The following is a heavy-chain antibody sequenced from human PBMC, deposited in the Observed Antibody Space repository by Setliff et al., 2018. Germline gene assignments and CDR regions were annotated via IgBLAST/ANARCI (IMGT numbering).Heavy chain of an antibody. CDR3: ARGGGAPYSLAPYYHMDV. CDR1: GYTFAGYY. V-gene: IGHV1-2*02. CDR2: INPNSGGK. J-gene: IGHJ6*03. D-gene: IGHD6-13*01. Sequence: GASVKVSCKASGYTFAGYYIHWVRQAPGQGLEWMGWINPNSGGKKYAQKFQGRVTMTRDTAISTVYMELSRLRSDDTALYYCARGGGAPYSLAPYYHMDVWGKGTTVTVSS.